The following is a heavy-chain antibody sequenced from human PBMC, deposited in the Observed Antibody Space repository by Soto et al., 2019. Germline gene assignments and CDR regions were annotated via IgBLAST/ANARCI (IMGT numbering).Heavy chain of an antibody. CDR3: AREVQLWPADYFDY. J-gene: IGHJ4*02. D-gene: IGHD5-18*01. V-gene: IGHV4-31*03. CDR2: IYYSGST. CDR1: GGSISSGGYY. Sequence: SETLSLTCTVSGGSISSGGYYWNWIRQHPGKGLEWIGYIYYSGSTYYNPSLKSRVTISVDTSKNQFSLKLSSVTAADTAVYYCAREVQLWPADYFDYWGQGTLVTVSS.